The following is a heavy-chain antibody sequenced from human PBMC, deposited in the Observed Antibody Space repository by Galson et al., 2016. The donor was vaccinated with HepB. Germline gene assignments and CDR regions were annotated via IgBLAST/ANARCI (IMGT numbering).Heavy chain of an antibody. Sequence: SLRLSCAASGFIVSSNSMSWVRQAPGKGLVWVSRINGDGSSIDYADSVKGRFIISRDNAKNTLYLQMNSLRAEDTAVYFCARDLRYYGSGTYFYYYDYWGQGTLVTVSS. D-gene: IGHD3-10*01. CDR2: INGDGSSI. CDR3: ARDLRYYGSGTYFYYYDY. CDR1: GFIVSSNS. J-gene: IGHJ4*02. V-gene: IGHV3-74*01.